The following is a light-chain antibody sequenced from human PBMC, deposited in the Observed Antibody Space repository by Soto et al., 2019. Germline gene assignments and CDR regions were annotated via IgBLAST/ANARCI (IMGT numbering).Light chain of an antibody. V-gene: IGKV1-5*01. CDR1: QNINRR. Sequence: DFPMTQSPSTLSASVGAIVTITCRASQNINRRLAWYQQKPGKAPNLLIYDASSLESGVPARFSGGGSGTEFTLTISSLQPDDFSTFYCQQYNNYPWTFGQGTKVDIK. CDR3: QQYNNYPWT. J-gene: IGKJ1*01. CDR2: DAS.